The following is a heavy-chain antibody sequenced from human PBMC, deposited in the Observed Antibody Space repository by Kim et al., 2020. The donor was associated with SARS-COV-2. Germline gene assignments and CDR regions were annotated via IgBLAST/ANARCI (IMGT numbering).Heavy chain of an antibody. CDR2: IYYSGST. CDR1: GGSISSSSYY. CDR3: ARGRRDYDFWSGFDY. Sequence: SETLSLTCTVSGGSISSSSYYWGWIRQPPGKGLEWIGSIYYSGSTYYNPSLKSRVTISVDTSKSQFSLKLSSVTAADTAVYYCARGRRDYDFWSGFDYWGQGTLVTVSS. J-gene: IGHJ4*02. D-gene: IGHD3-3*01. V-gene: IGHV4-39*07.